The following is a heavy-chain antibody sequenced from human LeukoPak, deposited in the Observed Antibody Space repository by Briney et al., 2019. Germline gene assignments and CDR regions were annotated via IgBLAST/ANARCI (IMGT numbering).Heavy chain of an antibody. CDR3: AREDYYDSGSNDY. CDR2: MNPNSGNT. CDR1: GYTFTSYD. V-gene: IGHV1-8*03. Sequence: ASVKVSCKASGYTFTSYDINWVRQATGQGLEWMGWMNPNSGNTGYAQKFQGRVTISRNTSISTVYMEVSSLRSEDTAVYYCAREDYYDSGSNDYWGQGTLVTVSS. J-gene: IGHJ4*02. D-gene: IGHD3-22*01.